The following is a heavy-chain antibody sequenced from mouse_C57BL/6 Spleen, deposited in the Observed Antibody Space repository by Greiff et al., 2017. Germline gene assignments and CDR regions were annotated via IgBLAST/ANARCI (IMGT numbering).Heavy chain of an antibody. CDR1: GYTFTSYW. D-gene: IGHD1-1*01. Sequence: QVQLQQPGAELVMPGASVKLSCKASGYTFTSYWMHWVKQKPGQGLEWIGEIDPSDSYTNYNQKFKVKSTLTVDKSSSTAYMQLRSLTSEDSAVYYCARSLITRYFDVWGTGTTVTVSS. CDR3: ARSLITRYFDV. CDR2: IDPSDSYT. V-gene: IGHV1-69*01. J-gene: IGHJ1*03.